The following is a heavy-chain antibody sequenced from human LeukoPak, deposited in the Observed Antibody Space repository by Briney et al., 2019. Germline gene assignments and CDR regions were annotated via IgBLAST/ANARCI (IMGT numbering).Heavy chain of an antibody. J-gene: IGHJ4*02. V-gene: IGHV3-23*01. CDR1: GITFSSYA. CDR3: ARGGVDHYGSGTYYLMYYFDH. CDR2: ISGSGGAT. Sequence: QSGGSLRLSCSASGITFSSYAMSWVRQAPGKGLEWVSGISGSGGATYYADSVKGRFTVSRDDPHNTLYLQMNSVRAEDTAVYFCARGGVDHYGSGTYYLMYYFDHWGQGALVTVSS. D-gene: IGHD3-10*01.